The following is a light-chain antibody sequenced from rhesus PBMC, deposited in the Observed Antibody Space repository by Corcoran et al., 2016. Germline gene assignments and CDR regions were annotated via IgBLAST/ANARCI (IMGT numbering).Light chain of an antibody. V-gene: IGKV1-44*03. CDR2: GAT. CDR1: QRISNY. CDR3: PQLTSHPLT. J-gene: IGKJ4*01. Sequence: DIQMTQSPSSLSASVGDRVTITCRSSQRISNYLAWYQQKPGKVPKLLIYGATTLESGVPSRFSGSGAGTDFTLIINILQPEDFGTYYCPQLTSHPLTFGGGTKVEIK.